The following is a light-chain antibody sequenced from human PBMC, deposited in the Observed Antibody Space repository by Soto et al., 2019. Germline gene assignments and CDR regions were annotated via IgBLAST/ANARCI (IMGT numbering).Light chain of an antibody. CDR1: SGHSNYP. Sequence: QLVLTQSPSASASLGASVKLTCTLSSGHSNYPIAWHQQQPEKSPRYLMNIKTDGSHNKGDGIPDRFSGSSSGAERYLTISSFQSEDEADYYCQTWGTGWVFGGGTKLTVL. V-gene: IGLV4-69*01. CDR2: IKTDGSH. CDR3: QTWGTGWV. J-gene: IGLJ3*02.